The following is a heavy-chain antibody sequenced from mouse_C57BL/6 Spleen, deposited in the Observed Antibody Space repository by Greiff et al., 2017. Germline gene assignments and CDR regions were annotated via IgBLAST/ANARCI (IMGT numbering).Heavy chain of an antibody. CDR2: IYIGNGYS. J-gene: IGHJ1*03. CDR1: GYTFTSYG. Sequence: VQLQQSGAELVRPGSSVKMSCKTSGYTFTSYGINWVKQRPGQGLEWIGYIYIGNGYSAYNEKFKGKATLTSDTSSSTAYMQLSSLTSEDSAIYFCASGGNAYWYFDVWGTGTTVTVSS. D-gene: IGHD2-1*01. CDR3: ASGGNAYWYFDV. V-gene: IGHV1-58*01.